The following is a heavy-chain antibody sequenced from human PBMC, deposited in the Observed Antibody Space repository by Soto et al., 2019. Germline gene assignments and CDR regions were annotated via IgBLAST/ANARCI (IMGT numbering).Heavy chain of an antibody. CDR3: AKKRVAGSLERNFDS. Sequence: GESLKISCAASGFIFGSYAMTWVRQAPGRGLEWVSVISDDGFTTFYADSVEGRFTISRDNSKSTLYLQMNSLRAEDTAIYYCAKKRVAGSLERNFDSWGPGNLVTVSS. CDR2: ISDDGFTT. J-gene: IGHJ4*02. CDR1: GFIFGSYA. D-gene: IGHD1-1*01. V-gene: IGHV3-23*01.